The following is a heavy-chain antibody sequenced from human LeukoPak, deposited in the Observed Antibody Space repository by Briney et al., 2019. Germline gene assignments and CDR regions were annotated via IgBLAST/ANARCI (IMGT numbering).Heavy chain of an antibody. J-gene: IGHJ4*02. Sequence: GGSLRLSCAASGFTFSNYWMHWVRQAPGMGLVWFSRIKSDVGARNYADSVKGRFTISTDSAKNTVYLQMDSLRAEDTAVYYCASASSHRIGAGGDYWGQGTLVTVSS. CDR2: IKSDVGAR. D-gene: IGHD6-13*01. V-gene: IGHV3-74*01. CDR3: ASASSHRIGAGGDY. CDR1: GFTFSNYW.